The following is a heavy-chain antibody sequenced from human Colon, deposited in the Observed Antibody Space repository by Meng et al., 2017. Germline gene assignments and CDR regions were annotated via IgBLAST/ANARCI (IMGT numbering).Heavy chain of an antibody. CDR3: ARDRITEVGDFDH. D-gene: IGHD3-16*01. CDR1: GYIFISYV. CDR2: ISSYNGAT. V-gene: IGHV1-18*01. Sequence: ASVKVSCKASGYIFISYVVNWVRQTPGQGLEWMGWISSYNGATKYAQKFQDRLTMTTDTSTNTAYMELRNLASDDTAVYFCARDRITEVGDFDHWGQGTRVTVSS. J-gene: IGHJ4*02.